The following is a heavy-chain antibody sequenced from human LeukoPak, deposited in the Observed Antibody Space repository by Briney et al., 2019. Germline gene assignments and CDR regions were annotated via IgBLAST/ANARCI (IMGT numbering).Heavy chain of an antibody. Sequence: SETLSLTCTVSGGSISSSSYYWGWIRQPPGKGLEWIGGIYYSGSTYYNPSLKSRVTIPVDTSKNQFSLKLSSVTAADTAVYYCASLYSGYALGDYWGQGTLVTVSS. D-gene: IGHD5-12*01. CDR2: IYYSGST. CDR3: ASLYSGYALGDY. J-gene: IGHJ4*02. V-gene: IGHV4-39*01. CDR1: GGSISSSSYY.